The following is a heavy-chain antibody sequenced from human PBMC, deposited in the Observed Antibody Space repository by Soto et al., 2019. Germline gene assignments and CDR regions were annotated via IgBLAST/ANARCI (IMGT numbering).Heavy chain of an antibody. V-gene: IGHV4-39*07. CDR3: VRDGTKTLRDWFDP. CDR1: GGSIRVQSYY. J-gene: IGHJ5*02. D-gene: IGHD1-1*01. Sequence: SETLSLTCTVSGGSIRVQSYYWTWIRQTPGKGLEWIGRIYATGTTDYNPSLKSRVMMSVDTSKKQFSLKLRSVTAADTAVYYCVRDGTKTLRDWFDPWGQGISVTVSS. CDR2: IYATGTT.